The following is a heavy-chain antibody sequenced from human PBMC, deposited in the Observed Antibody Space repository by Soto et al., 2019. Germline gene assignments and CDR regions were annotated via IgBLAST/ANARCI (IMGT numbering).Heavy chain of an antibody. CDR2: INPSGGST. J-gene: IGHJ3*02. D-gene: IGHD2-21*02. CDR3: AREFRGIVVVTARDAFDI. CDR1: GYTFTSYY. V-gene: IGHV1-46*01. Sequence: ASVKVSFKASGYTFTSYYMHWLRQAPGQGLEWMGIINPSGGSTSYAQKFQGRVTMTRDTSTSTVYMELSSLRSEDTAVYYCAREFRGIVVVTARDAFDIWGQGTMVTVSS.